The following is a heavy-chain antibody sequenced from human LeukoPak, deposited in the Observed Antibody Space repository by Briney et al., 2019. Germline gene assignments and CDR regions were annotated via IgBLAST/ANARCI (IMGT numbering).Heavy chain of an antibody. CDR1: GGSISSSSYY. Sequence: PSETLSLTCTVSGGSISSSSYYWGWIRQPPGKGLEWIGSIYYSGSTYYNPSLKSRVTISVDTSKNQFSLKLSSVTAADTAVYYCARVAPDWNDGGDYFDYWGQGTLVTVSS. J-gene: IGHJ4*02. D-gene: IGHD1-1*01. CDR3: ARVAPDWNDGGDYFDY. V-gene: IGHV4-39*07. CDR2: IYYSGST.